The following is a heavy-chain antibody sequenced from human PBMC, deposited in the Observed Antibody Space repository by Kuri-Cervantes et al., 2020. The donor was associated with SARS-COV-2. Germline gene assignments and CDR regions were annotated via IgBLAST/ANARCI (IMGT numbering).Heavy chain of an antibody. CDR2: ISYDGSNK. CDR3: AKEGGYYYGSGTY. CDR1: GFTFSSYA. Sequence: GGSLRLSCAASGFTFSSYAMHWVRQAPGKGLEWVAVISYDGSNKYYADSVKGRFTISRDNSKNTLYLQMNSLRAEDTAVYYCAKEGGYYYGSGTYWGQGTLVTVSS. J-gene: IGHJ4*02. D-gene: IGHD3-10*01. V-gene: IGHV3-30*07.